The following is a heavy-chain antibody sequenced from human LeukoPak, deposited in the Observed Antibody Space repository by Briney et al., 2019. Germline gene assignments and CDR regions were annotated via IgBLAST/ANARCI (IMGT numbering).Heavy chain of an antibody. CDR3: ARDGSHTGSNPNDY. CDR1: GGTFSSYA. D-gene: IGHD4-11*01. Sequence: ASVKVSCKASGGTFSSYAISWVRQAPGQGLEWMGGIIPIFGTANYAQKFQGRVTITADESTSTAYMELSSLRSEDTAVYYCARDGSHTGSNPNDYWGQGTLVTVSS. J-gene: IGHJ4*02. CDR2: IIPIFGTA. V-gene: IGHV1-69*01.